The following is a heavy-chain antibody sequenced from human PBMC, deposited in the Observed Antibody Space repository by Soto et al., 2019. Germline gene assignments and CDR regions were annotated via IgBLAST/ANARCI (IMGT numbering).Heavy chain of an antibody. V-gene: IGHV1-46*01. CDR2: INPSGGIT. Sequence: ALVKVSCKASGYTFTSCYLHWVRQAPGQGLEWMGIINPSGGITSYAQKFQGRVTMTRDTSTSTVYMELSSLRSEDTAVYYCARKGHYYDSSGYVKGFDPWGQGTLVTSPQ. J-gene: IGHJ5*02. D-gene: IGHD3-22*01. CDR3: ARKGHYYDSSGYVKGFDP. CDR1: GYTFTSCY.